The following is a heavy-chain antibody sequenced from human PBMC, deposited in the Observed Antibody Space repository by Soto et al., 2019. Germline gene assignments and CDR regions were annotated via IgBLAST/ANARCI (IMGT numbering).Heavy chain of an antibody. V-gene: IGHV1-69*12. D-gene: IGHD5-18*01. CDR1: GGTFSSYA. J-gene: IGHJ4*02. CDR3: ARLLHGYSPVFDY. Sequence: VQLVQSGAEVKKPGSSVRVSCKASGGTFSSYAISWVRQAPGQGLEWMGGIIPIFGTASYAQKFQGRVTITADESTSTAYMELSSLRSEDTAVYYCARLLHGYSPVFDYWGQGTLVTVSS. CDR2: IIPIFGTA.